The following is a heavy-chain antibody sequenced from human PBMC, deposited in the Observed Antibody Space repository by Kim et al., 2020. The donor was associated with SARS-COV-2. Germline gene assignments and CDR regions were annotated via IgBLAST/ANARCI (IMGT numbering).Heavy chain of an antibody. D-gene: IGHD3-16*02. CDR3: AIPPKGVYDYVWGSYRYDGMDV. Sequence: GGSLRLSCAASGFTFSSYWMSWVRQAPGKGLEWVANIKQDGSEKYYVDSVKGRFTISRDNAKNSLYLQMNSLRAEDTAVYYCAIPPKGVYDYVWGSYRYDGMDVWGQGTTVTVSS. V-gene: IGHV3-7*01. J-gene: IGHJ6*02. CDR2: IKQDGSEK. CDR1: GFTFSSYW.